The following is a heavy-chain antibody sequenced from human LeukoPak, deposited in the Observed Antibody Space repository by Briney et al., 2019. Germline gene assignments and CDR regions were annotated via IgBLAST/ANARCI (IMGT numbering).Heavy chain of an antibody. J-gene: IGHJ6*03. CDR2: IYYSGST. Sequence: SSETLSLTCTVSGGSISSYYWSWIRQPPGKGLEWIGYIYYSGSTNYNPSLKSRVTISVDTSKNQFSLKLRSVTAADTAVYYCARADYSSTWSHDYYYMDVWGKGTTVTVSS. CDR1: GGSISSYY. V-gene: IGHV4-59*08. D-gene: IGHD6-13*01. CDR3: ARADYSSTWSHDYYYMDV.